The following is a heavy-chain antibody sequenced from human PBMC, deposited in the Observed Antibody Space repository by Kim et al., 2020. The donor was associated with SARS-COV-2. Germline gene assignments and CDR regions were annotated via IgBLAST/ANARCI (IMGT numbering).Heavy chain of an antibody. CDR3: ASGAGYYFDY. Sequence: RYSPSFQGQVTISADKSSSTAYLQWSSLKASDTAMYYCASGAGYYFDYWGQGTLVTVSS. J-gene: IGHJ4*02. V-gene: IGHV5-51*01. D-gene: IGHD3-10*01.